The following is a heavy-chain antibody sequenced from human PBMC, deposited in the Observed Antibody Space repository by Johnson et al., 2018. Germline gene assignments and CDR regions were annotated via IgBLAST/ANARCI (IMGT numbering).Heavy chain of an antibody. CDR3: AREWEERATITRDFQH. D-gene: IGHD5-24*01. CDR2: ISSNSAYI. Sequence: EVQLVESGGGLVKPGGSLRLSCAASGFTFSRYTLNWVRQAPGKGLEWVSSISSNSAYIYYADSVKGRFTISRDNAKNSLYLQMNRLSAEDTAVYYCAREWEERATITRDFQHWGQGTLVTVSS. J-gene: IGHJ1*01. V-gene: IGHV3-21*01. CDR1: GFTFSRYT.